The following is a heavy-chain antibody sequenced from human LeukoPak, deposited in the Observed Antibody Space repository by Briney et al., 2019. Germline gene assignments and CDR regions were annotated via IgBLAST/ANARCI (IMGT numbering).Heavy chain of an antibody. CDR1: GGSFSGYY. V-gene: IGHV4-34*01. J-gene: IGHJ4*02. Sequence: SETLSLTCAVYGGSFSGYYWSWIRQPPGKGLEWIGEINRSGSTNYNPSLTSRFTISVDTSKNQFSLKLSSVTAADTAVYYCAREISQLLRSFDDWGQGTLVTVSS. CDR2: INRSGST. D-gene: IGHD2-2*01. CDR3: AREISQLLRSFDD.